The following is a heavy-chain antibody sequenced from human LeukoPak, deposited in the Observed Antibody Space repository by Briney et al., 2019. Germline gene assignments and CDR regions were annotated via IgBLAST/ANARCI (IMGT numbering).Heavy chain of an antibody. J-gene: IGHJ4*02. CDR2: IKEDGSEK. CDR1: GFTFSFYW. V-gene: IGHV3-7*01. Sequence: PGGSLRLSCAASGFTFSFYWMTWVRQAPGKGREWVANIKEDGSEKNYVDSVKGRFTISRDNAKNSLYLQVNSLRAEDTAVYYCARGRGYLVFDYWGQGTLVTVSS. D-gene: IGHD5-12*01. CDR3: ARGRGYLVFDY.